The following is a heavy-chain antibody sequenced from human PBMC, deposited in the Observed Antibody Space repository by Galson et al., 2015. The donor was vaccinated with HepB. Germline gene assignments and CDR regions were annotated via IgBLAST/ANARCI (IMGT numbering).Heavy chain of an antibody. CDR3: AKGSSASCYNAFDI. J-gene: IGHJ3*02. V-gene: IGHV3-23*01. Sequence: SLRLSCAASGFTFSSYAMSWVRQAPGKGLQWVSSISSSGSTFSADSVKGRFTISRDSSKSTLYLQMNSLRAEDTAVYSCAKGSSASCYNAFDIWGQGTLVTVSS. D-gene: IGHD2-2*02. CDR1: GFTFSSYA. CDR2: ISSSGST.